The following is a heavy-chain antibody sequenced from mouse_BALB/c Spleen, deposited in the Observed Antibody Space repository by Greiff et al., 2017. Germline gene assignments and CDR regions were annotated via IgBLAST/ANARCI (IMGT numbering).Heavy chain of an antibody. V-gene: IGHV3-2*02. CDR1: GYSITSDYA. Sequence: EVQLQESGPGLVKPSQSLSLTCTVTGYSITSDYAWNWIRQFPGNKLEWMGYISYSGSTSYNPSPKSRISITRDTSKNQFFLQLNSVTTEDTATYYCATSYGNYVGFAYWGQGTLVTVSA. D-gene: IGHD2-10*01. CDR2: ISYSGST. J-gene: IGHJ3*01. CDR3: ATSYGNYVGFAY.